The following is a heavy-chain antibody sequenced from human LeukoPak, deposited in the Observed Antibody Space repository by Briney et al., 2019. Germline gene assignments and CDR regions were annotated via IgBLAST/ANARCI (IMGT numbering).Heavy chain of an antibody. V-gene: IGHV3-7*01. CDR3: ADPGVGS. D-gene: IGHD2-8*01. Sequence: GGSLRLSCVASGFTFSSYWMSWVRQAPGKGLEWVVNIKQNGSEKSYVDSVKGRFTISRDNAQSSLYLQMNNLRADDTAIYYCADPGVGSWGQGTMVTVSS. CDR2: IKQNGSEK. J-gene: IGHJ5*02. CDR1: GFTFSSYW.